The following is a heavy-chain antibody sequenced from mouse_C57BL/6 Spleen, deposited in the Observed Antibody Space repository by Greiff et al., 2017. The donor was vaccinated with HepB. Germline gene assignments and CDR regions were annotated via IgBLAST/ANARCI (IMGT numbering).Heavy chain of an antibody. CDR1: GYTFTSYW. CDR3: AREEAAPDY. V-gene: IGHV1-55*01. Sequence: QVHVKQPGAELVKPGASVKMSCKASGYTFTSYWITWVKQRPGQGLEWIGDIYPGSGSTNYNEKFKSKATLTVDTSSSTAYMQLSSLTSEDSAVYYCAREEAAPDYWGQGTTLTVSS. D-gene: IGHD6-1*01. CDR2: IYPGSGST. J-gene: IGHJ2*01.